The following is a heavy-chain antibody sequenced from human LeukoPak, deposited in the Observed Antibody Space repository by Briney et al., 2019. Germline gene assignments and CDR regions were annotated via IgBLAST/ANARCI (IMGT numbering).Heavy chain of an antibody. CDR1: YTSTNNG. V-gene: IGHV1-18*01. D-gene: IGHD6-6*01. Sequence: ASVKVSCTYTSTNNGVTWVRQAPGKGLEWVGRISGYTGYTNYAQKFQGRVSLTTERSTKTAYMELTYLRSDDTAVYYCARDAWGSSTSLGYYYYMDVWGEGTTVIVSS. J-gene: IGHJ6*03. CDR2: ISGYTGYT. CDR3: ARDAWGSSTSLGYYYYMDV.